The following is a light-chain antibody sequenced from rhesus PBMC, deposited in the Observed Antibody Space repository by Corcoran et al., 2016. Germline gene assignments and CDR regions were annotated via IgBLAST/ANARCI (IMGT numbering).Light chain of an antibody. CDR3: QHGYGTPFT. V-gene: IGKV1-74*01. J-gene: IGKJ3*01. Sequence: DIQMTQSPSSLSASVGDRVTITCRASENVNNYVNWYQQKPGKAPKLLIYKESTLQSGVPSRFSGSGSGTDYTFTISSLQPEDDATYSCQHGYGTPFTFGPGTKLDIK. CDR2: KES. CDR1: ENVNNY.